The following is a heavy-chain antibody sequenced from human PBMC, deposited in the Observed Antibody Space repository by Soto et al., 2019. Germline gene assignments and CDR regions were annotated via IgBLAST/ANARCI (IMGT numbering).Heavy chain of an antibody. V-gene: IGHV3-21*01. D-gene: IGHD3-3*01. CDR3: ARDKPVYYDFWSGPDY. J-gene: IGHJ4*02. CDR1: GFTFSSYS. CDR2: ISSSSSYI. Sequence: LRLSCAASGFTFSSYSMNWVRQAPGKGLEWVSSISSSSSYIYYADSVKGRFTISRDNAKNSLYLQMNSLRAEDTAVYYCARDKPVYYDFWSGPDYWGQGTLVTVSS.